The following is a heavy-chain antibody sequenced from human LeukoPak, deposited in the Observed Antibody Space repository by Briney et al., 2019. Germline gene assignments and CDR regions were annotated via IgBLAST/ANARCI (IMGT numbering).Heavy chain of an antibody. CDR3: ARSFLGWFGELLRPSDY. CDR1: GYTFTSYG. J-gene: IGHJ4*02. Sequence: ASVKASCKASGYTFTSYGISWVRQAPGQGLEWMGWISAYNGNTNYAQKLQGRVTMTTDTSTSTAYMELRSLRSDDTAVYYCARSFLGWFGELLRPSDYWGQGTLVTVSS. D-gene: IGHD3-10*01. CDR2: ISAYNGNT. V-gene: IGHV1-18*01.